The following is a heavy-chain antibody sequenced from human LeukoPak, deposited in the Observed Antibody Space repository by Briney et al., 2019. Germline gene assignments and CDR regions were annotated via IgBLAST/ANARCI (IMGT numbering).Heavy chain of an antibody. J-gene: IGHJ4*02. CDR1: GGTLCRSV. V-gene: IGHV1-69*01. Sequence: PQKISCKASGGTLCRSVVTSVREAPGQGGEWRGGIIPITGIANSAQKFHGRGTITADDSSSTVDMEQSSLRSEDTAVYYCATGGDCSGGRCLMPLDYWGKGTLVTVS. CDR2: IIPITGIA. CDR3: ATGGDCSGGRCLMPLDY. D-gene: IGHD2-15*01.